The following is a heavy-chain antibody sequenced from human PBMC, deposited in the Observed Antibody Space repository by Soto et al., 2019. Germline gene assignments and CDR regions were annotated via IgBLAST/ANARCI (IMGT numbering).Heavy chain of an antibody. D-gene: IGHD4-4*01. Sequence: QLQLQESGSGLVKPSQTLSLTCAVSGGSISSGGYSWSWIRQPPGKGLEWIGYIYHSGSTYYNPSLKRRVTISVDRSKNQCSLKLSSVTAADTAVYFCARNHYTSGAVDCWGQGTLVTVSS. CDR3: ARNHYTSGAVDC. V-gene: IGHV4-30-2*01. J-gene: IGHJ4*02. CDR1: GGSISSGGYS. CDR2: IYHSGST.